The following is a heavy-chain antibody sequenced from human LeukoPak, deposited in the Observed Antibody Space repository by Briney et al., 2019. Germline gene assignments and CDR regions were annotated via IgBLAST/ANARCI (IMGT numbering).Heavy chain of an antibody. CDR2: IDTSGST. V-gene: IGHV4-4*07. D-gene: IGHD4-11*01. CDR1: GGSISNHF. CDR3: ARDYLVITLRFDAFEI. Sequence: PSETLSLTCTVSGGSISNHFWGWIRQPAGKGLEWIGRIDTSGSTNYNPSLKSRVTMSVDTSKNQFSLKLSSVTAADTAVYYRARDYLVITLRFDAFEIWGQGTIVTVSS. J-gene: IGHJ3*02.